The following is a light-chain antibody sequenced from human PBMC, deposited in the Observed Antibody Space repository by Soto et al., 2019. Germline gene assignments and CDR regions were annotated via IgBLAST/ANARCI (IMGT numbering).Light chain of an antibody. CDR1: QSVSSSY. CDR2: GAS. Sequence: EIVLTQSPGTLSLSPGERATLSCRASQSVSSSYLAWYQQKPGQAPRLLIYGASSRATGIPDRFSGSVSGTDFTLTISRLEPEYFAVYYCQQYGSSPPITFGQGTRREIK. CDR3: QQYGSSPPIT. V-gene: IGKV3-20*01. J-gene: IGKJ5*01.